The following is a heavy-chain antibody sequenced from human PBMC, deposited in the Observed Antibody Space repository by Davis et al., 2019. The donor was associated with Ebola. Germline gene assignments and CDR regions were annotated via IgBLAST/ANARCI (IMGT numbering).Heavy chain of an antibody. CDR3: GREGGHSSGQFIDY. CDR2: INSDGSGT. D-gene: IGHD6-19*01. Sequence: HTGGSLRLSCAASGFTFSSYSMNWVRQAPGKGLVWVSRINSDGSGTSYAGSVQGRFTISRDNAKNTLHLQMNSLRSEDTAVYYCGREGGHSSGQFIDYWGQGTLVTVFS. J-gene: IGHJ4*02. V-gene: IGHV3-74*01. CDR1: GFTFSSYS.